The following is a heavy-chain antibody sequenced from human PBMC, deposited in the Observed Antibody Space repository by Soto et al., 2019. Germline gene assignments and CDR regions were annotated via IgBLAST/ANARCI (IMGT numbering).Heavy chain of an antibody. CDR2: ISWNSAKI. J-gene: IGHJ4*02. CDR3: AKDITYSGSSGFDY. Sequence: PGGSLRLSCAASGFTFDDYAIHWVRQAPGKGLKWLSGISWNSAKIDYADSVKGRSTISRDNAKNSLYLQMNSLRPDDTALYYCAKDITYSGSSGFDYWGRGTLVTVSS. D-gene: IGHD6-6*01. CDR1: GFTFDDYA. V-gene: IGHV3-9*01.